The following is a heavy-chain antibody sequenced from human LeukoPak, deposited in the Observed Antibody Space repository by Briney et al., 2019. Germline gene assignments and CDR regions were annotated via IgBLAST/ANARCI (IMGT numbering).Heavy chain of an antibody. CDR3: ARQAQGQLERRGIGY. V-gene: IGHV5-51*01. D-gene: IGHD1-1*01. CDR2: IYPGDSDI. CDR1: GYSFTSYW. J-gene: IGHJ4*02. Sequence: GESLKISCKGSGYSFTSYWVGWVRQMPGKGLEWMGIIYPGDSDIRYSPSFQGQVTISADKSISTAYLQWSSLKASDTAMYYCARQAQGQLERRGIGYWGQGTLVTVSS.